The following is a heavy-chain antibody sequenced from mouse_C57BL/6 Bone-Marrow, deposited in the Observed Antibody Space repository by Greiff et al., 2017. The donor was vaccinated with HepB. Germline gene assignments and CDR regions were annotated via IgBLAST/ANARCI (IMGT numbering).Heavy chain of an antibody. CDR3: ARSYDYPWFAY. CDR2: IDPENGDT. Sequence: EVKLMESGAELVRPGASVKLSCTASGFNIKDDYMHWVKQRPEQGLEWIGWIDPENGDTEYASKFQGKATITADTSSNTAYLQLSSLTSEDTAVYYCARSYDYPWFAYWGQGTLVTVSA. CDR1: GFNIKDDY. J-gene: IGHJ3*01. V-gene: IGHV14-4*01. D-gene: IGHD2-4*01.